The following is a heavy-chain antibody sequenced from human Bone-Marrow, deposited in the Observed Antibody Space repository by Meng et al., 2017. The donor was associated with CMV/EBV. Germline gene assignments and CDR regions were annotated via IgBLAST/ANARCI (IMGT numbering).Heavy chain of an antibody. CDR3: AKDNAWGSLDY. CDR2: IKQDGSEK. D-gene: IGHD3-16*01. V-gene: IGHV3-7*03. Sequence: GGSLRLSCAASGFTFSSYWMSWVRQAPGKGLEWVANIKQDGSEKYYVDSVKGRFTISRDNAKNSLYLQMNSLRAEDTAIYYCAKDNAWGSLDYWGQGTLVTVSS. CDR1: GFTFSSYW. J-gene: IGHJ4*02.